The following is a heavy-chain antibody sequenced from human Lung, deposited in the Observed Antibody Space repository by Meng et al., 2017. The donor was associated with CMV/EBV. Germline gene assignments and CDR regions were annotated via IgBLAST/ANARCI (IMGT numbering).Heavy chain of an antibody. J-gene: IGHJ5*02. D-gene: IGHD2-15*01. CDR1: GFSVNYGW. CDR3: SPWWAFGP. CDR2: NKGKTSGGTI. Sequence: LACVVTGFSVNYGWMSWVRQAQGKGLEWVGRNKGKTSGGTIDYAASVKDRFTISREDSENTVYLHMDNLRTEDTAVYYCSPWWAFGPWGQGNLVTVSS. V-gene: IGHV3-15*01.